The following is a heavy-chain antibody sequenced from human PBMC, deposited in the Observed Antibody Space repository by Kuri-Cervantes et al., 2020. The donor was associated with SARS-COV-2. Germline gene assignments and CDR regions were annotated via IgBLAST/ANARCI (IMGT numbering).Heavy chain of an antibody. CDR3: AKLGILEWLSFDY. J-gene: IGHJ4*02. Sequence: GESLKISCAASGFTFSSYSMNWVRQAPGKGLEWVSSISSSSSYIYYADSVKGRFTISRDNAKNSLYLQMNSLRAEDTAVYYCAKLGILEWLSFDYWGQGTLVTVSS. CDR1: GFTFSSYS. D-gene: IGHD3-3*01. CDR2: ISSSSSYI. V-gene: IGHV3-21*01.